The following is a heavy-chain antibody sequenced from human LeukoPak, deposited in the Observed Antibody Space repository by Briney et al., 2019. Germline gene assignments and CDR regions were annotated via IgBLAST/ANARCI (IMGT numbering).Heavy chain of an antibody. Sequence: PGGSLRLSCAASGFTFRSYSMNWVRQAPGKGLEWVSVIYSGGSTYYADSVKGRFTISRDNSKNTVYLQMYSLRAEDTAVYYCARERLGPTGGEWGQGTLVTVSS. V-gene: IGHV3-66*01. CDR1: GFTFRSYS. CDR3: ARERLGPTGGE. J-gene: IGHJ4*02. D-gene: IGHD1-26*01. CDR2: IYSGGST.